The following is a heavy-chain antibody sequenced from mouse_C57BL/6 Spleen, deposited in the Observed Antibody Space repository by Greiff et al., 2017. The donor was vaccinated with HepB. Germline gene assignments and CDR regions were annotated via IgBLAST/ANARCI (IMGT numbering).Heavy chain of an antibody. Sequence: VQLQQSGAELVRPGASVTLSCKASGYTFTDYEMHWVKQTPVHGLEWIGAIDPETGGTAYNQKFKGKAILTADKSSSTAYMELRSLTSEDSAVYYCTRGSNYEDWYFDVWGTGTTVTVSS. CDR3: TRGSNYEDWYFDV. V-gene: IGHV1-15*01. D-gene: IGHD2-5*01. CDR2: IDPETGGT. J-gene: IGHJ1*03. CDR1: GYTFTDYE.